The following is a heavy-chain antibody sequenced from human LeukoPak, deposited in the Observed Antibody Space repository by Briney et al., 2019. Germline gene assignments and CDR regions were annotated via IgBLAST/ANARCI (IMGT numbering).Heavy chain of an antibody. CDR3: AKVRNNYNSPFQS. D-gene: IGHD4-4*01. V-gene: IGHV3-66*01. J-gene: IGHJ5*01. CDR2: IYSGGST. Sequence: GGSLRLSCAASGFTVSSNYMSWVRQAPGKGLEWVSVIYSGGSTYYADSVKGRFTISRDNSKNTLYLQMNSLRAEDTAVYYCAKVRNNYNSPFQSWGQGTLVTVSS. CDR1: GFTVSSNY.